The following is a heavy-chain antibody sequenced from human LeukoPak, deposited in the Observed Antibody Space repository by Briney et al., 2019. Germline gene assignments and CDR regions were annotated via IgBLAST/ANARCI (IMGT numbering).Heavy chain of an antibody. Sequence: GGSLRLSCAASGFSFSTYGMHWVRQAPGKGLEWVAVISHDGKVKYYADSAKGRFTVSRDNSKNTLYLQMNSLRAEDTAVYYCAKEDLTYRSGWYWACWGRGTLVTVSS. V-gene: IGHV3-30*18. J-gene: IGHJ4*02. CDR1: GFSFSTYG. CDR2: ISHDGKVK. CDR3: AKEDLTYRSGWYWAC. D-gene: IGHD6-19*01.